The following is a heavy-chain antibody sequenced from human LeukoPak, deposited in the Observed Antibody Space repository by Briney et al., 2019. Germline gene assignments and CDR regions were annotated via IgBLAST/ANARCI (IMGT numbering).Heavy chain of an antibody. Sequence: ASVKVSCKASGYTFTSYDINWVRQATGQGLEWMGWMNPNSGNTGYAQKFQGRVTMTRNTSISTAYMELSSLRSEDTAVYYCARGITMVPGKRYYFDYWGQGTLVTVSS. CDR3: ARGITMVPGKRYYFDY. J-gene: IGHJ4*02. V-gene: IGHV1-8*01. D-gene: IGHD3-10*01. CDR1: GYTFTSYD. CDR2: MNPNSGNT.